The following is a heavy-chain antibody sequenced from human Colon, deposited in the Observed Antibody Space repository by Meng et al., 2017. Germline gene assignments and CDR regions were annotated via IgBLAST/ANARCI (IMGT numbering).Heavy chain of an antibody. CDR3: ARMSVGAKRGRDY. CDR1: GGFINTTDW. D-gene: IGHD1-26*01. J-gene: IGHJ4*02. Sequence: QMELPEAGPGLVKPSGTLSLTCAVSGGFINTTDWWNWVRQPPGKGLEWIGDIYHSGTTMSNPSLKSRLSMSIDKSLNQFSLELTSVTAADTAVYYCARMSVGAKRGRDYWGQGTLVTVSS. CDR2: IYHSGTT. V-gene: IGHV4-4*02.